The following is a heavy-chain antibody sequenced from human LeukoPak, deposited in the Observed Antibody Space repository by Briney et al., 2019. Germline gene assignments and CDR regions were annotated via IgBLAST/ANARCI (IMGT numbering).Heavy chain of an antibody. J-gene: IGHJ5*02. D-gene: IGHD6-6*01. CDR2: ISAYNGNT. CDR3: ARGKGIAARLTSLWFDP. V-gene: IGHV1-18*01. Sequence: ASVKVSCKASGGTFSSYAISWVRQAPGQGLEWMGWISAYNGNTNYAQKLQGRVTMTTDTSTSTAYMELRSLRSDDTAVYYCARGKGIAARLTSLWFDPWGQGTLVTVSS. CDR1: GGTFSSYA.